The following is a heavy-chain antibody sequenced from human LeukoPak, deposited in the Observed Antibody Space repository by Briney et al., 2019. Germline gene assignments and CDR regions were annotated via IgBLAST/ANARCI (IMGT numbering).Heavy chain of an antibody. J-gene: IGHJ5*02. CDR1: GFTFSSYA. V-gene: IGHV3-23*01. Sequence: PGGSLRPSCAASGFTFSSYAMSWVRQAPGKGLEWVSAISGSGGSTYYADSVKGRFTISRDNSKNTLYLQMNSLRAEDTAVYYCAKGQYSNSINWFDPWGQGTLVTVSS. CDR2: ISGSGGST. CDR3: AKGQYSNSINWFDP. D-gene: IGHD4-11*01.